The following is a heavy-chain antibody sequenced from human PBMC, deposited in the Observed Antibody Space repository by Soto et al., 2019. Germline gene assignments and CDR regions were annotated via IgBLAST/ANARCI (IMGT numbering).Heavy chain of an antibody. CDR3: AKDKRLSSTSYYYFFDY. CDR1: GFTFSTYA. V-gene: IGHV3-23*01. CDR2: ISGSGGST. Sequence: PGGSLRLSCAASGFTFSTYAMTWVRQAPGKGLEWVSAISGSGGSTYYLDSVKGRFTISRDNSENTLYLQMDSLRADDTAVYYCAKDKRLSSTSYYYFFDYWGPGTLVTVSS. D-gene: IGHD2-2*01. J-gene: IGHJ4*02.